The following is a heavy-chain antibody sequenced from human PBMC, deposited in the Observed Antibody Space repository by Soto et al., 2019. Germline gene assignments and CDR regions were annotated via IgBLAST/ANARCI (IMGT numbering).Heavy chain of an antibody. J-gene: IGHJ6*02. V-gene: IGHV3-33*01. Sequence: GGPLRLSCAASGFTFSSYGMHWVRQAPGKGLEWVAVIWYDGSNKYYADSVKGRFTTSRDNSKNTLYLQMNSLRAEDTAVYYCARGYGSNYYYYYYGMDVWGQGTTVTVSS. CDR1: GFTFSSYG. D-gene: IGHD3-10*01. CDR2: IWYDGSNK. CDR3: ARGYGSNYYYYYYGMDV.